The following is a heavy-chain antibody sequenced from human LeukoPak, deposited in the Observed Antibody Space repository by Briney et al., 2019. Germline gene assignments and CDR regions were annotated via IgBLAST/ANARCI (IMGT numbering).Heavy chain of an antibody. CDR1: GGSVSSGSYY. CDR2: INHSGST. Sequence: PSETLSLTCTVSGGSVSSGSYYWSWIRQPPGKGLEWIGEINHSGSTNYNPSLKSRVTISVDTSKNQFSLKLSSVTAADTAVYYCARGPRLGATDLFFGYWGQGTLVTVSS. D-gene: IGHD1-26*01. J-gene: IGHJ4*02. CDR3: ARGPRLGATDLFFGY. V-gene: IGHV4-39*07.